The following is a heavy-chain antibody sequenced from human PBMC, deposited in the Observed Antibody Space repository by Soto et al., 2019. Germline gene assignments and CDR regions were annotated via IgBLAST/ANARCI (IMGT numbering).Heavy chain of an antibody. D-gene: IGHD5-12*01. Sequence: QVQLVQSGAEVKKPGSSVKVSCKASGGTFSSYAISWVRQAPGQGLEWMGGIIPIFGTANYAQKFQGRVTITADESTSTAYMELSSLRSEDTAVYYCARDRGRGGYAGDDDPTYYGMDVWGQGTKVTVSS. CDR2: IIPIFGTA. CDR1: GGTFSSYA. V-gene: IGHV1-69*01. J-gene: IGHJ6*02. CDR3: ARDRGRGGYAGDDDPTYYGMDV.